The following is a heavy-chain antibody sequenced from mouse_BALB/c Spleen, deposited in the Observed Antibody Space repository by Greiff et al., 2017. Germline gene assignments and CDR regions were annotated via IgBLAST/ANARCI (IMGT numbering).Heavy chain of an antibody. CDR3: ARGPYGPYYYAMDY. CDR2: IWAGGST. V-gene: IGHV2-9*02. D-gene: IGHD1-1*02. Sequence: QVQLKESGPGLVAPSQSLSITCTVSGFSLTSYGVHWVRQPPGKGLEWLGVIWAGGSTNYNSALMSRLSISKDNSKSQVFLKMNSLQTDDTAMYYCARGPYGPYYYAMDYWGQGTSVTVSS. CDR1: GFSLTSYG. J-gene: IGHJ4*01.